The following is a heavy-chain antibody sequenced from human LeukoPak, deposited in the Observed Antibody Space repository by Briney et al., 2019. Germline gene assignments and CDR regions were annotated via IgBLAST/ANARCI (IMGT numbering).Heavy chain of an antibody. Sequence: ETLSLPSSVSGGSISNYYWSWIRPPPRQGLGWIGTIYYSGRTYYSPSLKSRVTMSVDPSNNQFSLTLRSVTAADTAVYYCARRRYYDGSGYLEWGQGTLLSVSS. CDR1: GGSISNYY. J-gene: IGHJ1*01. CDR2: IYYSGRT. D-gene: IGHD3-22*01. CDR3: ARRRYYDGSGYLE. V-gene: IGHV4-59*04.